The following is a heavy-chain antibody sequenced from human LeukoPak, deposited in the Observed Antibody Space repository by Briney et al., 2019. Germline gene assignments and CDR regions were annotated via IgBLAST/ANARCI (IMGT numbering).Heavy chain of an antibody. V-gene: IGHV3-30*04. Sequence: GSLRLSCAASGFTFRDYSMHWVRQAPGKGLEWAAIISYDGSQKYYADPVMGRFTISRDNSKNTLYLQMNSLRAEDTAVYYCAKDPNGDYIGAFDIWGQGTMVIVS. CDR1: GFTFRDYS. CDR2: ISYDGSQK. CDR3: AKDPNGDYIGAFDI. J-gene: IGHJ3*02. D-gene: IGHD4-17*01.